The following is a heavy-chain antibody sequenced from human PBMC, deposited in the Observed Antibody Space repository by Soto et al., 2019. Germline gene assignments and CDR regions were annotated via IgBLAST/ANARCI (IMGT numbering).Heavy chain of an antibody. V-gene: IGHV2-5*05. CDR1: GFSLSTSGVG. CDR2: IYWYDDE. Sequence: QITLKESGPTLVKPTQTLTLTCTFSGFSLSTSGVGVAWIRQSPGKALEWLALIYWYDDERYGPSLKTRLTITKDTSKNQVVLTMTNMDPVDTATYYCAHKGGRGAGMDVWGQGTTVTVSS. D-gene: IGHD2-15*01. J-gene: IGHJ6*02. CDR3: AHKGGRGAGMDV.